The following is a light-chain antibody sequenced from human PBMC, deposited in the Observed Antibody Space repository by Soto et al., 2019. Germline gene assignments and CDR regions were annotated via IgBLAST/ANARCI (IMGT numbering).Light chain of an antibody. CDR1: TGAVTSGYY. Sequence: QTVVTQEPSLTVSPGGTVTLTCASSTGAVTSGYYPNWFQQKPGQAPRALIYDTVNKHSWTPARFSGSLLGGKAALTLTGVQPEDAAEYYCLLFHGGAHPYVFGTGTKVTVL. V-gene: IGLV7-43*01. CDR2: DTV. J-gene: IGLJ1*01. CDR3: LLFHGGAHPYV.